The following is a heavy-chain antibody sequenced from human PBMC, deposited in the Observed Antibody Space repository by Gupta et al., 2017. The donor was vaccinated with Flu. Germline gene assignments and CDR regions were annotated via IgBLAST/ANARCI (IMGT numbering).Heavy chain of an antibody. CDR1: GFTFSNYA. V-gene: IGHV3-23*01. Sequence: DVQLLESGGGLVQPGGALRLSCAASGFTFSNYAMTWVRQAPGKGLEWVSFVTAGGRTCYADSVKGRFTISRDNSKHTLYLQMSSLTAEDTAVYYCARDVYGGNLSGGLDPWGQGTLVTVSS. CDR2: VTAGGRT. D-gene: IGHD4-23*01. J-gene: IGHJ5*02. CDR3: ARDVYGGNLSGGLDP.